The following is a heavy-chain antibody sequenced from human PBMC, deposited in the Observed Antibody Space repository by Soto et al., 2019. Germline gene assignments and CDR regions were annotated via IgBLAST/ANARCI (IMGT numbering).Heavy chain of an antibody. J-gene: IGHJ5*01. CDR1: GGSISSGNDY. CDR3: PRDQGYHYDS. V-gene: IGHV4-30-4*08. Sequence: QVQLQESGPGRVKPSQTVSLTCTVSGGSISSGNDYWSWIRQPPGKGLEWIGYIHYGGNTNYNPSLKSRLTMSLDTSKNQFSLKLSSVTAADTAVYYCPRDQGYHYDSWGQGILVTVSS. D-gene: IGHD2-15*01. CDR2: IHYGGNT.